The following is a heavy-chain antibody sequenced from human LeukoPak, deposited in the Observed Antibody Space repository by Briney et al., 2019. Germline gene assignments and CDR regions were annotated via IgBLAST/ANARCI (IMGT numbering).Heavy chain of an antibody. CDR3: ARDNGRQWLGRGTDAFDI. V-gene: IGHV3-7*01. D-gene: IGHD6-19*01. J-gene: IGHJ3*02. CDR1: GFTFSSYW. Sequence: AGGSLRLSCAASGFTFSSYWMSWVRQARGKGREWLANIKQDGSEIYYVDSVKGRFTISRDNAKNSLYLQMNSVRAEDTADYCCARDNGRQWLGRGTDAFDIWGQGTMVTVSS. CDR2: IKQDGSEI.